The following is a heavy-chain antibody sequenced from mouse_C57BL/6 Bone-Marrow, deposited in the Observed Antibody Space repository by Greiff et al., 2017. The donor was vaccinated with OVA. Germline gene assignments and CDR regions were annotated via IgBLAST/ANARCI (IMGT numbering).Heavy chain of an antibody. CDR2: LLPGSGST. J-gene: IGHJ2*01. D-gene: IGHD2-2*01. Sequence: VKVVESGAELLKPGASVKLSCKATGYTFTGSWITWVKQRPGHGLEWIGELLPGSGSTNYNEKFKGKATFTADTSTNTAYMQLSILTTEYSAIYYCARYPLRLRRSGDYWGQGTTLTVSS. CDR1: GYTFTGSW. CDR3: ARYPLRLRRSGDY. V-gene: IGHV1-9*01.